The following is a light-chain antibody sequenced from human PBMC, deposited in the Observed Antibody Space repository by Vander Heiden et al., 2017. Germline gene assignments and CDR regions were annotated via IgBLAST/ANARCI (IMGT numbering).Light chain of an antibody. CDR3: QQCDSFPQT. CDR2: AAS. J-gene: IGKJ1*01. Sequence: DIQLTPSPSSLSASVGDRVTITCRASRSITSHLNWYQQKPGKAPELLIYAASTLQSGVPSRFSGSGSGTDFTLTISSLQPEDFATYFCQQCDSFPQTFGHGTKVEIK. V-gene: IGKV1-39*01. CDR1: RSITSH.